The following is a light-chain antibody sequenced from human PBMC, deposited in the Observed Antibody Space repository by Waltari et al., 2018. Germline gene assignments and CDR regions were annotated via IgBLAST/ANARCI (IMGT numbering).Light chain of an antibody. J-gene: IGKJ4*01. V-gene: IGKV3-20*01. CDR3: QQYDISPLT. Sequence: ARQNVGTICFAWDQQKPGQPPPLRFGGAASRANGIPDRFSGSGSVTDFSRTISSLEPEDCAVYYCQQYDISPLTFGGGTNVEIK. CDR2: GAA. CDR1: QNVGTIC.